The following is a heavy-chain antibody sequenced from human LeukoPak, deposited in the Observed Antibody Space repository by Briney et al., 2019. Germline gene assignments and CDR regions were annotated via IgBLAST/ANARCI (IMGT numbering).Heavy chain of an antibody. CDR2: MNPNSGNT. D-gene: IGHD6-19*01. CDR1: GYTFTSYD. V-gene: IGHV1-8*01. CDR3: ARGLGGAVAGTWGYYYYGMDV. J-gene: IGHJ6*02. Sequence: ASVKVSCKASGYTFTSYDINWVRQATGQGLEWMGRMNPNSGNTGYAQKLQGRVTMTRNTSISTAYMELSSLRSEDTAVYYCARGLGGAVAGTWGYYYYGMDVWGQGTTVTVSS.